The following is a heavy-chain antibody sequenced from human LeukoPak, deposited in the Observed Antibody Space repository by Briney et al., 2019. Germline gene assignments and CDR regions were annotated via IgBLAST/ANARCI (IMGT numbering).Heavy chain of an antibody. J-gene: IGHJ6*02. CDR2: ISSSGSTI. V-gene: IGHV3-48*03. D-gene: IGHD1-26*01. CDR1: GFTFSSYE. CDR3: ARGRGSSARLGYFYYYIDV. Sequence: HPGGSLRLSCAASGFTFSSYEMNWVRQAPGKGLEWVSYISSSGSTIYYADSVKGRFTISRDNAKNSLYLQMNSLRAEDTAVYYCARGRGSSARLGYFYYYIDVWGQGTTVTVSS.